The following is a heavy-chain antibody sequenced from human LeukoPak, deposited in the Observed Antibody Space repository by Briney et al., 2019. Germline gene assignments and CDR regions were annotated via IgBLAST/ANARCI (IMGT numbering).Heavy chain of an antibody. CDR1: GYTFTSYG. J-gene: IGHJ6*03. Sequence: ASVKVSCKASGYTFTSYGISWVRQAPGQGLEWMGWISAYNGNTNYAQKLQGRVTMTTDTSTSTAYMELRSLRSDDTAVYYCARVQGGTYYDILRVMKGNYYYYYMDVWGKGTTVTASS. CDR2: ISAYNGNT. CDR3: ARVQGGTYYDILRVMKGNYYYYYMDV. D-gene: IGHD3-9*01. V-gene: IGHV1-18*01.